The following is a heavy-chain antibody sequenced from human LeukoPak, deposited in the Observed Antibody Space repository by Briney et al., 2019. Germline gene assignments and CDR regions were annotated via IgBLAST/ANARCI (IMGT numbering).Heavy chain of an antibody. D-gene: IGHD6-19*01. V-gene: IGHV1-24*01. CDR2: FDSEDGET. CDR1: GYTLTELS. J-gene: IGHJ4*02. Sequence: ASVKVSCKVSGYTLTELSMHWVRQAPGKGLEWMGGFDSEDGETIYAQKFQGRVTVTEDTSTDTAYMELSSLRSEDTAVYYCATDLKGSGWYAYWGQGTLVTVSS. CDR3: ATDLKGSGWYAY.